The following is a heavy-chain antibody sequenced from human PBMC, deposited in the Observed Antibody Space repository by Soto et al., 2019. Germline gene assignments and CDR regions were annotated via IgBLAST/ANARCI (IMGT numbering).Heavy chain of an antibody. CDR3: AKDVLRFLEWLAFYGMDV. V-gene: IGHV3-30*18. Sequence: QVQLVESGGRVVQPGRSLRLSCAASGFTFSSYGMHWVRQAPGKGLEWVAVISYDGSNKYYADSVKGRFTISRDNSKNTLYLQMNSLRAEDTAVYYCAKDVLRFLEWLAFYGMDVWGQGTTVTVSS. D-gene: IGHD3-3*01. CDR1: GFTFSSYG. J-gene: IGHJ6*02. CDR2: ISYDGSNK.